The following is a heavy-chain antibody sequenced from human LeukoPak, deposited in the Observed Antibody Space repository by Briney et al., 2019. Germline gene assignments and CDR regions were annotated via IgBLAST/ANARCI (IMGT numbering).Heavy chain of an antibody. Sequence: SETLSLTCAVYGGSFSGYYWSWIRQPPGKGLEWIWEINHSGSTNYNPSLKSRVTISVDTSKNQFSLKLSSVTAADTAVYYCARAPWLRYTFDYWGQGTLVTVSS. D-gene: IGHD5-12*01. CDR2: INHSGST. V-gene: IGHV4-34*01. J-gene: IGHJ4*02. CDR1: GGSFSGYY. CDR3: ARAPWLRYTFDY.